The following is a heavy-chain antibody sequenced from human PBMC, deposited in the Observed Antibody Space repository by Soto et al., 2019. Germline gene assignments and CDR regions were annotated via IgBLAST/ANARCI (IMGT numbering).Heavy chain of an antibody. V-gene: IGHV3-11*06. Sequence: GGSLRLSCAASGFTFSDYYMSWIRQAPGKGLEWVSYISSSSSYTNYADSVKGRFTISRDNAKNSLYLQMNSLRAEDTAVYYCARVAYSYGYTDYYGMDVWGQGTTVTVSS. CDR2: ISSSSSYT. J-gene: IGHJ6*02. CDR1: GFTFSDYY. D-gene: IGHD5-18*01. CDR3: ARVAYSYGYTDYYGMDV.